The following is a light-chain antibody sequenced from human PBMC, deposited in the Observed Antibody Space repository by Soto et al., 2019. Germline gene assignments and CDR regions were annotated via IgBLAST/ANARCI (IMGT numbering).Light chain of an antibody. CDR3: QQYDTLSFT. V-gene: IGKV1-33*01. CDR1: QDISNY. J-gene: IGKJ3*01. Sequence: DIQMTQSQSSLSASVGDRVTITCQASQDISNYLNWYQQKLGKAPKLLIYDASNLEPGVPSRFSGSGSGTEFIFTISSLQPEDIATYYCQQYDTLSFTFGPGTKVDIK. CDR2: DAS.